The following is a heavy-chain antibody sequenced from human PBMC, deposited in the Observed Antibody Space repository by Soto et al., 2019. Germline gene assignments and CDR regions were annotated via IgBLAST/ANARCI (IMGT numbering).Heavy chain of an antibody. J-gene: IGHJ2*01. D-gene: IGHD3-22*01. CDR1: GYTFTSYD. V-gene: IGHV1-8*01. CDR2: MNPNSGNT. Sequence: QVQLVQSGAEVKKPGASVKVSCKASGYTFTSYDINWVRQATGQGLEWMGWMNPNSGNTGYAQKLQGRVTMTRDTSISTAYMELSSLRSEDTAVYYCAREVYYDSSGSVWRYFDLWGRGTLVTVSS. CDR3: AREVYYDSSGSVWRYFDL.